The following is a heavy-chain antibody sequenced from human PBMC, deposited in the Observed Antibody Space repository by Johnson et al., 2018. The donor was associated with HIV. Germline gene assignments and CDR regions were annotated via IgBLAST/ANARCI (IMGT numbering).Heavy chain of an antibody. CDR3: AREVSSGGYCTTTTCYAAAFDI. Sequence: QVQLVESGGGVVQPGRSLRLSCAASGFTFSSYAMHWVRQAPGKGLEWVAVISYDGNNKIYADSVKGRFTISRDNSKNTLYVQMNSLRAADPAVYYCAREVSSGGYCTTTTCYAAAFDIWGRGTMVTVSS. CDR1: GFTFSSYA. D-gene: IGHD2-2*01. CDR2: ISYDGNNK. V-gene: IGHV3-30*04. J-gene: IGHJ3*02.